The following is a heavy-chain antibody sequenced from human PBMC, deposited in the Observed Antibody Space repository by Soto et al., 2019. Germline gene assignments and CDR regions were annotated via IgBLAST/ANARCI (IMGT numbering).Heavy chain of an antibody. D-gene: IGHD3-22*01. CDR2: IYSGGST. Sequence: EVPLVESGGGLIQPGGSLRLSCAASGFTVSSNYMSWVRQAPGKGLEWVSVIYSGGSTYYADSVKGRFTISRDNSKNTLYLQMNSVRAEDTAVYYCARNYYDSSGGFDYWGQGTLVTVSS. V-gene: IGHV3-53*01. CDR1: GFTVSSNY. CDR3: ARNYYDSSGGFDY. J-gene: IGHJ4*02.